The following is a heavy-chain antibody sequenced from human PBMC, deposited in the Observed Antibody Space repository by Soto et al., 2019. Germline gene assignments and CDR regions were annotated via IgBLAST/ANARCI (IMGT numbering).Heavy chain of an antibody. V-gene: IGHV3-30-3*01. CDR3: ARDREYSGFYYGMDV. D-gene: IGHD5-12*01. CDR2: ISFDGNNQ. Sequence: LRLSCEASGFTFSRNAMHWVRQAPGKGLEWVAVISFDGNNQYYTDSVKGRFTISRDNSKNTLDLQMNSLRREDTAVYYCARDREYSGFYYGMDVWGQGTTVTVSS. J-gene: IGHJ6*02. CDR1: GFTFSRNA.